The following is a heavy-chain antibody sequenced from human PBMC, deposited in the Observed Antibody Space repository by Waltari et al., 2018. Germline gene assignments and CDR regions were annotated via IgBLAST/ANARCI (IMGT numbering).Heavy chain of an antibody. D-gene: IGHD3-10*01. Sequence: EAQLVESGGDLVQPGGSLRLSCAASGFSLGSFAMSWVRQAPGKGLEWVSGITGNGSHPHYADAVKGRFTISRDISKNILYLQMISLRAEDTATYFCVKDQAHYGSPDYYHHDAFDMWGQGTRVTVSS. J-gene: IGHJ3*02. CDR1: GFSLGSFA. V-gene: IGHV3-23*04. CDR2: ITGNGSHP. CDR3: VKDQAHYGSPDYYHHDAFDM.